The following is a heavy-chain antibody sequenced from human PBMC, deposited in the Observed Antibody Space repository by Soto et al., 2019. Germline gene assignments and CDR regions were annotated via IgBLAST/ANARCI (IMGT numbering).Heavy chain of an antibody. Sequence: EVQLLESGGGLVQPGGSLRLSCAASGFTFTNYAMTWVRQAPGKGLEWVSISSGSGSGGSTNYADSVKGRFTISRDHSKSTLYLQMNSLRLEDTAVYYCAKDRDDYRNYVFDYWGQGNLVTVSS. J-gene: IGHJ4*02. V-gene: IGHV3-23*01. CDR3: AKDRDDYRNYVFDY. D-gene: IGHD4-4*01. CDR1: GFTFTNYA. CDR2: SSGSGSGGST.